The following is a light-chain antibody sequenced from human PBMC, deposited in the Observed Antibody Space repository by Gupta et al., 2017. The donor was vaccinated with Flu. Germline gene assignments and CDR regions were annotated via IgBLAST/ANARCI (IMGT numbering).Light chain of an antibody. CDR3: QQYGSSPYT. J-gene: IGKJ2*01. CDR1: QSVTSSY. Sequence: GTLSLSPGERATLACRASQSVTSSYLAWYQQKPGQAPRLLIYGASSRATGIPDRFSGSGSGTDFTLTISRLEPEDFAVYYCQQYGSSPYTFGQGTKLEIK. V-gene: IGKV3-20*01. CDR2: GAS.